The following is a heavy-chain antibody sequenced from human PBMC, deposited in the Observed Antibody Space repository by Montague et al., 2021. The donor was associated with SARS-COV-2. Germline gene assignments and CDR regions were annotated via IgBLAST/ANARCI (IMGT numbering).Heavy chain of an antibody. CDR1: GGSFSDYY. J-gene: IGHJ5*02. V-gene: IGHV4-34*01. D-gene: IGHD2-21*01. CDR3: AMGFHCDGVNGFDVVVGS. CDR2: INQPGRT. Sequence: SETLSLTCALNGGSFSDYYWTWIRQSPGKGLEWIGGINQPGRTTYNPSLSSRLTMSIDTSRNQYSLNLRSVTAADTAVYYCAMGFHCDGVNGFDVVVGSWGQGTLVTVSS.